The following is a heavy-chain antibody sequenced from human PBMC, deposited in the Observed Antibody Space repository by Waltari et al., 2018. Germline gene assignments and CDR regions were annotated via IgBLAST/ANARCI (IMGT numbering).Heavy chain of an antibody. D-gene: IGHD3-10*01. J-gene: IGHJ4*02. V-gene: IGHV4-38-2*01. CDR2: IYHSGST. CDR1: GYSISSGYY. Sequence: QVQLQESGPGLVKPSETLSLTCAVSGYSISSGYYWGWIRQPPGKGLEWIGSIYHSGSTYYNPSLKSRVTISVDTSKNQFSLKLISVTAADTAVYYCAAQRGGFREFGFFDYWGQGTLVTVSS. CDR3: AAQRGGFREFGFFDY.